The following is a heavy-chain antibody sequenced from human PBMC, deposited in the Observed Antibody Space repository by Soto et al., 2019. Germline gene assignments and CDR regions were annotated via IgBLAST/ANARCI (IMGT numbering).Heavy chain of an antibody. CDR3: AREFGNPDY. V-gene: IGHV1-2*02. D-gene: IGHD3-16*01. J-gene: IGHJ4*02. CDR2: INPKSGGT. CDR1: GYPFTDYF. Sequence: ASVKVSCKASGYPFTDYFIHWVRQAPGQGLEWMGWINPKSGGTIYAQKFQGRVAMTRDTSISTAYLELSRLRSDDTAVYYCAREFGNPDYWGQGTLVTVSS.